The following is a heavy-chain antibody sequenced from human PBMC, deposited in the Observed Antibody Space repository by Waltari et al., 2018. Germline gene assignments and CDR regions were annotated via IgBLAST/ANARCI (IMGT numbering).Heavy chain of an antibody. CDR2: INHSGST. V-gene: IGHV4-34*01. D-gene: IGHD6-6*01. Sequence: QVQLQQWGAGLLKPSETLSLTCAVYGGSFSGYYWSWLRQPPGKGLEWIGEINHSGSTNYNPSLKSRVTISVDTSKNQFSLKLSSVTAADTAVYYCARAKIAARSTYYYYGMDVWGQGTTVTVSS. J-gene: IGHJ6*02. CDR3: ARAKIAARSTYYYYGMDV. CDR1: GGSFSGYY.